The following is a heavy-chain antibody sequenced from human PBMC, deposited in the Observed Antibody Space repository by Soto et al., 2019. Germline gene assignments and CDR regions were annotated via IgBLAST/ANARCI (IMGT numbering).Heavy chain of an antibody. CDR3: AREYCSSTSCYRLEGYFDY. J-gene: IGHJ4*02. Sequence: SETLSLTCTVSGGSISSGGYYWSWIRQHPGKGLEWIGYIYYSGSTYYNPSLKSRVTISVDTSKNQFSLKLSSVTAADTAVYYCAREYCSSTSCYRLEGYFDYWGQGTLVTVSS. CDR2: IYYSGST. D-gene: IGHD2-2*02. V-gene: IGHV4-31*03. CDR1: GGSISSGGYY.